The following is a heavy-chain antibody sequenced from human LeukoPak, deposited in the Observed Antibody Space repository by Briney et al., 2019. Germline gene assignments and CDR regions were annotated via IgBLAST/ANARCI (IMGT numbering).Heavy chain of an antibody. J-gene: IGHJ3*02. CDR2: IYYSGST. D-gene: IGHD3-22*01. Sequence: SETLPLTCTVSGGSISSGGYYWSWIRQHPGKGLEWIGYIYYSGSTYYNPSLKSRVTISVDTSKNQFSLKLSSVTAADTAVYYCASRLYDSSGYSPWGAFDIWGQGTMVTVSS. CDR1: GGSISSGGYY. CDR3: ASRLYDSSGYSPWGAFDI. V-gene: IGHV4-31*03.